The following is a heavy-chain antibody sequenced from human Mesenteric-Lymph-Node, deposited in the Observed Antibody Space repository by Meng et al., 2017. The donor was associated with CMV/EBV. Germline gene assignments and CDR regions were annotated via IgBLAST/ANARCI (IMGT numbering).Heavy chain of an antibody. CDR3: AKDQYINWVRWFDP. V-gene: IGHV3-20*04. J-gene: IGHJ5*02. D-gene: IGHD7-27*01. CDR2: INRNGGST. Sequence: GGSLRLSCAASGFTFDDHGMSWVRQAPGKGLEWVSGINRNGGSTRYADSVKGRFTISRDNSKNTLYLQMNSLRAEDTAVYYCAKDQYINWVRWFDPWGQGTLVTVSS. CDR1: GFTFDDHG.